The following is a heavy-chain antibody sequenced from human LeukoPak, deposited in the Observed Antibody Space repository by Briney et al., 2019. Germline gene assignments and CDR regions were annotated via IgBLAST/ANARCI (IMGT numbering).Heavy chain of an antibody. CDR1: GGSISSYY. J-gene: IGHJ4*02. Sequence: NPSETLSLTCTVSGGSISSYYWSWIRQPPGKGLEWIGYIYYSGSTNYNPSLKSRVTISVDTSKNQFSLKLSSVTAADTAVYYCARGVRSLAFDYWGQGTLVTVSS. CDR2: IYYSGST. V-gene: IGHV4-59*01. D-gene: IGHD2-15*01. CDR3: ARGVRSLAFDY.